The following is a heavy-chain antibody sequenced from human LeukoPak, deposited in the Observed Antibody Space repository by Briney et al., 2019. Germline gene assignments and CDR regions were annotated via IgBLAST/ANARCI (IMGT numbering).Heavy chain of an antibody. D-gene: IGHD2-15*01. J-gene: IGHJ4*02. CDR1: GGSFSGYY. CDR2: INHSGST. CDR3: ARGRETPSGLVVAATPISFDY. V-gene: IGHV4-34*01. Sequence: PSETLSLTCAVYGGSFSGYYWIWIRQPPGKGLEWIGEINHSGSTNYNPSLKSRVTISVDTSKNQFSLKLSSVTAADTAVYYCARGRETPSGLVVAATPISFDYWGQGTLVTVSS.